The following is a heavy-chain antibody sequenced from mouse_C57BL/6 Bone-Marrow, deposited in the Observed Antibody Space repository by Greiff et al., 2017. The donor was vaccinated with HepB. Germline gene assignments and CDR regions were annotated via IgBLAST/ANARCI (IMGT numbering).Heavy chain of an antibody. CDR2: INPNNGGT. V-gene: IGHV1-26*01. D-gene: IGHD2-3*01. CDR3: ARGGYYASWFAY. CDR1: GYTFTDYY. Sequence: EVQLQQSGPELVKPGASVKISCKASGYTFTDYYMNWVKQSHGKSLEWIGDINPNNGGTSYNQKFKGKATLTVDKSSSTAYMELRSLTSEDSAVYYCARGGYYASWFAYWGQGTLVTVSA. J-gene: IGHJ3*01.